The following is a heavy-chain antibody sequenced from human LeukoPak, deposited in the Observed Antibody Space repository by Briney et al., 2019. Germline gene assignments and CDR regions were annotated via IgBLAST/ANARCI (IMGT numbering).Heavy chain of an antibody. CDR2: IYPGDSDT. CDR1: GYSFTSYW. J-gene: IGHJ3*02. Sequence: GESLKISCKGSGYSFTSYWIGWVRQMPGKGLEWMGIIYPGDSDTRYSPSFQGQVTISADKSISTAYLQWSSLKASDTAMYYCAGTYPGYCSSTSCPDAFDIWGQGTMVTVSS. D-gene: IGHD2-2*01. CDR3: AGTYPGYCSSTSCPDAFDI. V-gene: IGHV5-51*01.